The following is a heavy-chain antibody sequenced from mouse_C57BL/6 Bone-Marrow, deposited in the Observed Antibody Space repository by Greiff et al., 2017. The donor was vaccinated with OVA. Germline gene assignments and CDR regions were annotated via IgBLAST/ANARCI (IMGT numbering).Heavy chain of an antibody. Sequence: VQLQQSGAELVRPGTSVKVSCKASGYAFTNYLIEWVKQRPGQGLEWIGVINPGSGGTNYNEKFKGKATLTADKSSSTAYMQLSSLTSEDFAVYFCARSVMAYWGQGTLVTVSA. CDR1: GYAFTNYL. CDR3: ARSVMAY. V-gene: IGHV1-54*01. CDR2: INPGSGGT. J-gene: IGHJ3*01.